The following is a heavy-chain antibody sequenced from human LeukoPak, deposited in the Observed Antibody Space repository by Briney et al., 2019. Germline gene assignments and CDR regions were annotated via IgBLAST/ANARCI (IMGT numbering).Heavy chain of an antibody. CDR2: ISYDGSNK. CDR3: AKSSTVSRRGFFDY. D-gene: IGHD4-17*01. V-gene: IGHV3-30*18. J-gene: IGHJ4*02. CDR1: GFTFSSYG. Sequence: GGSLRLSCAASGFTFSSYGMHWVRQAPGKGLECVAVISYDGSNKYYADSVKGRFTISRDNSKNTLYLQMNSLRAEDTAVYYRAKSSTVSRRGFFDYWGQGTLVTVSS.